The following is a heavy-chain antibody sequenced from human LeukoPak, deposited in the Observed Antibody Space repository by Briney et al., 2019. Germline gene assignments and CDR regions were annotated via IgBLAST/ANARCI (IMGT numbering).Heavy chain of an antibody. Sequence: GGSLRLSCAASGFTFSSYSMNWVRQAPGKGLEWVSSISSSSSYIYYADSVKGRFTISRDNAKNSLYLQMNSLRAEDTAVYYCARDLGGSSSWSPYFDYWGQGTLVTVSS. D-gene: IGHD6-13*01. CDR1: GFTFSSYS. CDR2: ISSSSSYI. CDR3: ARDLGGSSSWSPYFDY. J-gene: IGHJ4*02. V-gene: IGHV3-21*01.